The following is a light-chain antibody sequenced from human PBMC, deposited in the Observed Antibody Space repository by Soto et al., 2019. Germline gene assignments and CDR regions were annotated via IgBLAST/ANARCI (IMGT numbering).Light chain of an antibody. V-gene: IGKV1-9*01. CDR1: RGISSY. J-gene: IGKJ5*01. CDR2: AAS. Sequence: DIQMTQSPSTLSGSVGDRVTITCRASRGISSYLAWYQQKPGKAPKLLIYAASTLQTGVPSRFSGSGSGTEFTLTISSLQPEDFATYYCQQLNSYLITFGQGTRLEI. CDR3: QQLNSYLIT.